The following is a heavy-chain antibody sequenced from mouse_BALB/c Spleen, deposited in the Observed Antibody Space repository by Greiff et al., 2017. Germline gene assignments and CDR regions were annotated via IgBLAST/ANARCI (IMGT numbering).Heavy chain of an antibody. J-gene: IGHJ1*01. D-gene: IGHD2-1*01. CDR3: ARCYGNRWYFDV. Sequence: VQLKQSGPELVKPGASVKISCKASGYTFTDYNMHWVKQSHGKSLEWIGYIYPYNGGTGYNQKFKSKATLTVDNSSSTAYMELRSLTSEDSAVYYCARCYGNRWYFDVWGAGTTVTVSS. V-gene: IGHV1S29*02. CDR2: IYPYNGGT. CDR1: GYTFTDYN.